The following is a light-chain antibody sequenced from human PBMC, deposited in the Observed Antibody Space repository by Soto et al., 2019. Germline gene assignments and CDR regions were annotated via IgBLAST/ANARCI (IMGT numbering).Light chain of an antibody. CDR2: EAS. CDR1: QSVSIN. CDR3: QQYYNWPPLYT. Sequence: EIVLTQSPATLSVSPGERATLSCRASQSVSINLAWYQQKPGQATRFLIYEASTRATGIPARFSGSGSVTEFTLTISSLQSEDSAIYYCQQYYNWPPLYTFGQGTKLEIK. V-gene: IGKV3D-15*01. J-gene: IGKJ2*01.